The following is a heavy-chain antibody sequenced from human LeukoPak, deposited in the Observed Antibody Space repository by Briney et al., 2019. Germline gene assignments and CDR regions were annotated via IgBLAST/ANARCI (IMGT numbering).Heavy chain of an antibody. CDR1: GFIFSNYN. CDR2: ISSSSGTI. V-gene: IGHV3-48*01. Sequence: RGSLRLSCAASGFIFSNYNMNWVRQTPGKGLEWRSYISSSSGTIYYADSVKGRFTISGDNAKNSLYLQMNSLRAEDTAVYYCARALGYSYGYAVDYWGQGTLVTVSS. J-gene: IGHJ4*02. CDR3: ARALGYSYGYAVDY. D-gene: IGHD5-18*01.